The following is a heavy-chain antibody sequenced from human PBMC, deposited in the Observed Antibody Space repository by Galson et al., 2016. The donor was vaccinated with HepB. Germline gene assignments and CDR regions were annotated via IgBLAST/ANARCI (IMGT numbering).Heavy chain of an antibody. CDR2: ISGSGGTT. J-gene: IGHJ4*02. V-gene: IGHV3-23*01. Sequence: SLRLSCAASGFTFSDHGVSWVRQAPGKGLEWVSGISGSGGTTYYAESVKGRFTISRDKSENTLYLQMNSLRGADTAVYYCVRETYSFPAEAGTALFDYWGQGALVTVSS. CDR3: VRETYSFPAEAGTALFDY. D-gene: IGHD6-19*01. CDR1: GFTFSDHG.